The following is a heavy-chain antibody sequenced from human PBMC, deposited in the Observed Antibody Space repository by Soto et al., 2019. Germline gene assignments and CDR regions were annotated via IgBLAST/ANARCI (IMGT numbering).Heavy chain of an antibody. CDR2: IYDTGISGYTPST. V-gene: IGHV4-59*12. CDR1: GGSITSSY. J-gene: IGHJ6*02. CDR3: ARDGVQYSIQLWRNHYYGMDV. D-gene: IGHD5-18*01. Sequence: PSETLSLTCTVSGGSITSSYWSWIRRPPGKGLEWIAYIYDTGISGYTPSTSYNPSLKSRVTISIDTSKNQFSLKLSSVTAADTAVYYCARDGVQYSIQLWRNHYYGMDVWGQGTTVTVSS.